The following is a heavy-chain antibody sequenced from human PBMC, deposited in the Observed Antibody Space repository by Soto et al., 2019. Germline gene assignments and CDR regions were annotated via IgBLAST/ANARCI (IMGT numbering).Heavy chain of an antibody. D-gene: IGHD6-6*01. CDR3: ARAGIAARYQFYFDY. V-gene: IGHV4-30-4*01. J-gene: IGHJ4*02. CDR2: IYYSGST. CDR1: GGSISSGDYY. Sequence: PSETLSLTCTVSGGSISSGDYYWSWIRQPPGKGLEWIGYIYYSGSTYYNPSLKSRVTISVDTSKNQFSLKLSSVTAADTAVYYCARAGIAARYQFYFDYWGQGTLVTVSS.